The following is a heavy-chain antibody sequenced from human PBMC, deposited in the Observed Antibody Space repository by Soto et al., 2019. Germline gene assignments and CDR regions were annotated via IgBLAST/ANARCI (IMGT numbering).Heavy chain of an antibody. CDR1: GFTFSSYA. CDR2: ISGSGGST. Sequence: GGSLRLSCAASGFTFSSYAMSWVRQAPGKGLEWVSAISGSGGSTYYADSVKGRFTISRDNPKNTLYLQMNSLRAEDTAVYYCAKESGYDILTGYEAFDYWGQGTLVTVSS. CDR3: AKESGYDILTGYEAFDY. V-gene: IGHV3-23*01. D-gene: IGHD3-9*01. J-gene: IGHJ4*02.